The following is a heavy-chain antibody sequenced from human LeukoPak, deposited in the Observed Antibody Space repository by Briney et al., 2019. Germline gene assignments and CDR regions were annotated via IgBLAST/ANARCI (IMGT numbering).Heavy chain of an antibody. CDR3: ARAAYSSGWYDRYFQH. CDR2: IYHSGNT. CDR1: GGSISSSNW. V-gene: IGHV4-4*02. D-gene: IGHD6-19*01. J-gene: IGHJ1*01. Sequence: PSGTLSLTCAVSGGSISSSNWWSWVRQPPGKGLEWIGEIYHSGNTNYNPSLKSRVTISVDKSKDQFSLKLSSVTAADTAVYYCARAAYSSGWYDRYFQHWGQGTLVTVSS.